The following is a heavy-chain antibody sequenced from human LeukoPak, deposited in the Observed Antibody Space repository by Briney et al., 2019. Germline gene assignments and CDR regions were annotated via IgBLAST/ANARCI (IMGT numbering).Heavy chain of an antibody. J-gene: IGHJ4*02. CDR1: GFTFSSYA. D-gene: IGHD2-2*01. Sequence: PRGSLRLSCAASGFTFSSYAMHWVRQAPGKGLEWVAVISYDGSNKYYADSVKGRFTISRDNSKNTLYLQMNSLRAEDTAVYYCATGSIWGIVVVPAAAGPQDYFDYWGQGTLVTVSS. V-gene: IGHV3-30-3*01. CDR2: ISYDGSNK. CDR3: ATGSIWGIVVVPAAAGPQDYFDY.